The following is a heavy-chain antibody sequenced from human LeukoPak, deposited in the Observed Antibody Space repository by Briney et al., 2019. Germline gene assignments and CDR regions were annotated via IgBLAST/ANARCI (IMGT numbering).Heavy chain of an antibody. D-gene: IGHD3-3*02. CDR1: GFTFSSYG. J-gene: IGHJ6*03. V-gene: IGHV3-30*02. CDR2: IRYDGSIK. Sequence: GGSLRLSCAASGFTFSSYGMHWVRQAPGKGLEWVAFIRYDGSIKYYADSVKGRFTISRDNSKNTLYLQMNSLRAEDTAVYYCARDTPKLILAYYYYMDVWGKGTTVTVSS. CDR3: ARDTPKLILAYYYYMDV.